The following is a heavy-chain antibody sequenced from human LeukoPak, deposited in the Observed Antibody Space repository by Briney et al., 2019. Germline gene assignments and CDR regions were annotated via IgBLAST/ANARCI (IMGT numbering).Heavy chain of an antibody. CDR1: GGSISSYY. J-gene: IGHJ2*01. V-gene: IGHV4-59*01. CDR2: IYYSGST. CDR3: GGTMVRGVIDYWYFDL. D-gene: IGHD3-10*01. Sequence: SETLSLTCTVSGGSISSYYWSWIRQPPGKGLEWIGYIYYSGSTNYNPSLKSRVTISVDTSKNQFSLKLSSVTAADTAVYYCGGTMVRGVIDYWYFDLWGRDTLVTVSS.